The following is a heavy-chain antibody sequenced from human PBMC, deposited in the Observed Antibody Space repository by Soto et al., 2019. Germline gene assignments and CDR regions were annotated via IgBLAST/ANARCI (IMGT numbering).Heavy chain of an antibody. CDR1: GFTFSSYA. CDR3: AKTDKFNPQSRGWANRCDY. J-gene: IGHJ4*02. V-gene: IGHV3-23*01. D-gene: IGHD6-19*01. Sequence: EVQLLESGGGLVQPGGSLRLSCAASGFTFSSYAMTWVRQAPGKGLEWVSTISRSGDSTYYRDSVKGRFTISRDNSKNTVYLQMNSLRAEDTAGYYCAKTDKFNPQSRGWANRCDYWGQGTLVTVSS. CDR2: ISRSGDST.